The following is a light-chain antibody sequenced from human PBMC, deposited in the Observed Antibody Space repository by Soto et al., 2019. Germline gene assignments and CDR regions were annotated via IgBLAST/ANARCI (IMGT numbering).Light chain of an antibody. CDR2: GNN. CDR1: SSNIGAGYD. CDR3: QSYDNSLTGWV. V-gene: IGLV1-40*01. Sequence: QAVLTQPPSVSEAPGQRVTISCTGSSSNIGAGYDVHWYQQFPGTAPKPLIYGNNNRPSGVPDRFSGSKSGTSASLAITGLQAEDEADYYCQSYDNSLTGWVFGGGTQLTVL. J-gene: IGLJ3*02.